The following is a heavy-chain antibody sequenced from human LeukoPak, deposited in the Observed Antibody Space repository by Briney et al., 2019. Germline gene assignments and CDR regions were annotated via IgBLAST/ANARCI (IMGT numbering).Heavy chain of an antibody. D-gene: IGHD3-16*02. Sequence: PGGSLRLSCAASGFTFSSYWMSWVRQAPGKGLEWVANIKQDGSDKYYVDSVKGRFTISRDNGKNSLYLQMNSLRAEDAAVYYCAKDAYYDYVWGSYRPQSMYYFDYWGQGTLVTVSS. V-gene: IGHV3-7*01. CDR2: IKQDGSDK. CDR1: GFTFSSYW. CDR3: AKDAYYDYVWGSYRPQSMYYFDY. J-gene: IGHJ4*02.